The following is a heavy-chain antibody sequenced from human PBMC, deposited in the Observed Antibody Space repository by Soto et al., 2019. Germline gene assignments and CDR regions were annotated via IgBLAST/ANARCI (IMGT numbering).Heavy chain of an antibody. D-gene: IGHD6-13*01. Sequence: EVQLVESGGGLVQPGGSPRLSCAASGFTVSSNYMSWVRQAPGKGLEWVSVIYSGGSTYYADSVKGRFTISRHNSQSTLYIQMNSLRAEDTAVYYCARDGEAAGFDYWGQGTLVTVSS. V-gene: IGHV3-53*04. J-gene: IGHJ4*02. CDR1: GFTVSSNY. CDR3: ARDGEAAGFDY. CDR2: IYSGGST.